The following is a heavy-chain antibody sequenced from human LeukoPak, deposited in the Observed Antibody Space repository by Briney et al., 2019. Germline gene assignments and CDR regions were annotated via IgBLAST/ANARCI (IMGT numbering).Heavy chain of an antibody. CDR3: ARADCSSSGCHTVSY. D-gene: IGHD2-2*02. Sequence: SGGSLRLSCAAFGFAFNSYAMQWVRQAPGKGLEYVSVIDNIGDSTYYANSVKGRFTISRDNSKNMLYLQMDSLRAEDMAVYYCARADCSSSGCHTVSYWGQGTLVTVSS. J-gene: IGHJ4*02. V-gene: IGHV3-64*01. CDR1: GFAFNSYA. CDR2: IDNIGDST.